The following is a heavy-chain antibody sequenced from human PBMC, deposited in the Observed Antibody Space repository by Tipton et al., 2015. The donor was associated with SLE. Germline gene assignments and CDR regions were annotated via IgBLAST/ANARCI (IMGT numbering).Heavy chain of an antibody. CDR2: ITSAGSYI. CDR3: TRDFRRDMDV. D-gene: IGHD1-14*01. V-gene: IGHV3-21*01. J-gene: IGHJ6*03. CDR1: GFTFSDYT. Sequence: GSLRLSCAGSGFTFSDYTLNWVRQAPGKGLEWVSSITSAGSYISYADSVNGRVTISRDNAKNSLYLEMNSLRADDTAVYYCTRDFRRDMDVWGKGTTVTVSS.